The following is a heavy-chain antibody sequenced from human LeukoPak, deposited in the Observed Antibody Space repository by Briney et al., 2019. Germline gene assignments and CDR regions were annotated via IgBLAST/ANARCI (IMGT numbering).Heavy chain of an antibody. D-gene: IGHD1-26*01. CDR3: ASEGRSGSYPQPMDV. CDR1: GGTFSSYA. Sequence: SVKVSCKASGGTFSSYAISWVRQAPGQGLEWMGGIIPIFGTANYAQKFQGRVTITADKSTSTAYMELSSLRSEDTAVYYCASEGRSGSYPQPMDVWGKGTTVTVSS. V-gene: IGHV1-69*06. J-gene: IGHJ6*03. CDR2: IIPIFGTA.